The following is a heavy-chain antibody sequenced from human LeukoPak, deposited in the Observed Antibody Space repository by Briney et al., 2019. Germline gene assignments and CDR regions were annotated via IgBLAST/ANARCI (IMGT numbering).Heavy chain of an antibody. V-gene: IGHV3-43*02. CDR1: EFTFDDYA. D-gene: IGHD6-19*01. CDR2: ISGDGGST. CDR3: AKDRGDFSGWFF. J-gene: IGHJ4*02. Sequence: GGSLRLSCAASEFTFDDYAMHWVRQAPGKGLEWVSLISGDGGSTYYADSVKGRFTISRDNSKNSLYLQMSSLRIEDTALYYCAKDRGDFSGWFFWGQGTLVTVSS.